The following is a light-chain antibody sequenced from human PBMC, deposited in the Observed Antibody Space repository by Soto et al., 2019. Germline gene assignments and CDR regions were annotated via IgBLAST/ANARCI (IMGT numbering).Light chain of an antibody. J-gene: IGLJ2*01. CDR1: SSDVGNTYNY. V-gene: IGLV2-14*01. CDR2: EVS. Sequence: QSALTQPASVSGSPGQSITISCTGTSSDVGNTYNYVSWYQHHPGKAPKVIIYEVSNRPSGVSNRFSGSKSDNTASLTISGLQAEDEAEYYGSSYRSSSTNVVFGGGTQLTVL. CDR3: SSYRSSSTNVV.